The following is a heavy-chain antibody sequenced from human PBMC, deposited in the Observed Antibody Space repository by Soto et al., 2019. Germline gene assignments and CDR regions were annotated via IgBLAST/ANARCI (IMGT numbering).Heavy chain of an antibody. D-gene: IGHD2-15*01. CDR1: GFTFSSYG. J-gene: IGHJ4*02. CDR2: ISGSGGST. Sequence: GGSLRLSCAASGFTFSSYGMSWVRQAPGTGLEWVSVISGSGGSTYFADSVKGRFTISRDNSKNTLYLQMNSLRAEDTAVYYCAKLAGGSWIIDYWGQGTLVTVSS. CDR3: AKLAGGSWIIDY. V-gene: IGHV3-23*01.